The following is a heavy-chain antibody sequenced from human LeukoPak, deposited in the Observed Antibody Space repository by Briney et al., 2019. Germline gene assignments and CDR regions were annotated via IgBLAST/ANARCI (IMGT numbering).Heavy chain of an antibody. D-gene: IGHD2-15*01. V-gene: IGHV1-24*01. CDR3: AAEGQWSLVHYFNS. J-gene: IGHJ4*02. CDR2: FDPEDAVV. Sequence: GASVKVSCKVSGNTLTDLSIHWVRQAPEKGLDWMGGFDPEDAVVIYAEKFQDRVTMTEDPSTDTAYLELSSLRSEDTAVYYCAAEGQWSLVHYFNSWGQGTLVTVSS. CDR1: GNTLTDLS.